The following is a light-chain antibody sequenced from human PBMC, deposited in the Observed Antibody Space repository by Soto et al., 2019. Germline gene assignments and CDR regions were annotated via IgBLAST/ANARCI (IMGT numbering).Light chain of an antibody. V-gene: IGKV3-15*01. CDR1: QSVSSY. J-gene: IGKJ1*01. CDR2: DAS. Sequence: EIVMTQSPATLSVSPGDRATLSCRASQSVSSYLAWYQQKPGQAPRLLIYDASARATGIPDRFSGSASGTEFTLTVSSLQSEDFAVYYCDHYNNWPAWTFGRGTKVEIK. CDR3: DHYNNWPAWT.